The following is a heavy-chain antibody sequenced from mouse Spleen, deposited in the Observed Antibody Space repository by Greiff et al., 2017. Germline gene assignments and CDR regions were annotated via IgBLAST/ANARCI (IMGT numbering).Heavy chain of an antibody. CDR2: INSNGGST. V-gene: IGHV5-6-2*01. D-gene: IGHD2-3*01. CDR1: GFTFSSYA. J-gene: IGHJ4*01. CDR3: ARRWLLPYGMDY. Sequence: DVMLVESGGGLVKPGGSLKLSCAASGFTFSSYAMSWVRQTPEKRLEWVAAINSNGGSTYYPDTVKDRFTISRDNAKNTLYLQMSSLRSEDTALYYCARRWLLPYGMDYWGQGTSVTVSS.